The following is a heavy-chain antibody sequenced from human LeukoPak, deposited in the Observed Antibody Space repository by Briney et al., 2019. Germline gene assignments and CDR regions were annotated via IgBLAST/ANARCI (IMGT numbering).Heavy chain of an antibody. CDR3: ARDRMDTGTYFDY. CDR1: GYTFTSYG. Sequence: ASVKVSCKASGYTFTSYGITWVRQAPGQGLEWMGWISTYNGNTNYAQKLQGRVTMTTDTSTTTVYMELRSLRSDDTAMYYCARDRMDTGTYFDYWGQGALVTVSS. D-gene: IGHD5-18*01. V-gene: IGHV1-18*01. CDR2: ISTYNGNT. J-gene: IGHJ4*02.